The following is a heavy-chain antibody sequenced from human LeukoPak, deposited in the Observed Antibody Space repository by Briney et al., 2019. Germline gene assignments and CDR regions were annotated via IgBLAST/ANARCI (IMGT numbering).Heavy chain of an antibody. CDR3: AKSLDI. CDR2: ISYDGSNK. CDR1: GFTFSSYG. V-gene: IGHV3-30*18. J-gene: IGHJ3*02. Sequence: PGGSLRLSCAASGFTFSSYGMHWVRQAPGKGLEWVAVISYDGSNKYYADSVKGRFTISRDNSKNTLYLQMTSLRAEDTAVYYCAKSLDIWGQGTMVTVSS.